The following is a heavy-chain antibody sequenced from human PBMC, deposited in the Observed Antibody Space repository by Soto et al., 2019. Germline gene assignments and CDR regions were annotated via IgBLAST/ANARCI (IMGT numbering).Heavy chain of an antibody. J-gene: IGHJ5*02. V-gene: IGHV4-61*01. CDR2: IYSSGST. D-gene: IGHD3-22*01. Sequence: SETLSLTCTVSGGSVSSDTHYWSWIRQPPGKRLEWIGFIYSSGSTNYNPSLKSRVTMSVDTSKNRFSLKLRSVIVADTAVYYCARDRRYYYDSSGYPIYNWFDPWGQGTLVTVSS. CDR3: ARDRRYYYDSSGYPIYNWFDP. CDR1: GGSVSSDTHY.